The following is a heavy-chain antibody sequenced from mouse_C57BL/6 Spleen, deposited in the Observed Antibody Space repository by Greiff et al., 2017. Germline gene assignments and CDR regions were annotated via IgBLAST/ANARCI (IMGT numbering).Heavy chain of an antibody. CDR1: GYTFTSYW. V-gene: IGHV1-69*01. D-gene: IGHD1-1*01. CDR3: ARGVLRYLVYFDV. Sequence: VQLQQPGAELVMPGASVKLSCKASGYTFTSYWMHWVQQRPGQGLEWIGEIDPSDSYTNYNQKFKGKSTLTVDKSSSTAYMQLSSLTSEDSAVYYCARGVLRYLVYFDVWGTGTTVTVSS. J-gene: IGHJ1*03. CDR2: IDPSDSYT.